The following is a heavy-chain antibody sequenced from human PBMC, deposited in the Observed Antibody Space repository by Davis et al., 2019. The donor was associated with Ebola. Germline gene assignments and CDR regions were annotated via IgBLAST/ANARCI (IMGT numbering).Heavy chain of an antibody. D-gene: IGHD6-19*01. Sequence: ASVKVSCKASGYTFTDYNIHWMRQAPGQGLEWLGRVILKSGATNYAQKFQGRVTMTRDTSISTVYMELSSLRSDDTAVYYCAARAGGGWYEAEYWGQGTLVTVSS. CDR2: VILKSGAT. CDR3: AARAGGGWYEAEY. CDR1: GYTFTDYN. J-gene: IGHJ4*02. V-gene: IGHV1-2*06.